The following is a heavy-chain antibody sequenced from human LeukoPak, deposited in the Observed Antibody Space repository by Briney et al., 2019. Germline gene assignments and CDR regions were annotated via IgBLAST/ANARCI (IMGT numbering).Heavy chain of an antibody. CDR2: IDHSGST. V-gene: IGHV4-34*01. Sequence: SETLSLTCAVYGGSFSGYYWSWVRQPPGKGLEWIGEIDHSGSTNYNPSLQSRITVSVDTSKNQFSLKLTSVTAADTAVYYCVRHHKYCSSTSCYKVGDPTDAFAIWGLGTMVIVSS. D-gene: IGHD2-2*01. J-gene: IGHJ3*02. CDR3: VRHHKYCSSTSCYKVGDPTDAFAI. CDR1: GGSFSGYY.